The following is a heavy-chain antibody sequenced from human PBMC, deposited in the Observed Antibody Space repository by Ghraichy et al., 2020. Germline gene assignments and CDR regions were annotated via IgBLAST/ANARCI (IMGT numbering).Heavy chain of an antibody. V-gene: IGHV4-34*01. CDR1: GGSFSGYY. Sequence: SETLSLTCAVYGGSFSGYYWSWIRQPPGKGLEWIGEINHSGSTNYNPSLKSRVTISVDTSKNQFSLKLSSVTAADTAVYYCARGRGRYCSSTSCYGTLGYYYYMDVWGKGTTVTVSS. J-gene: IGHJ6*03. CDR2: INHSGST. D-gene: IGHD2-2*01. CDR3: ARGRGRYCSSTSCYGTLGYYYYMDV.